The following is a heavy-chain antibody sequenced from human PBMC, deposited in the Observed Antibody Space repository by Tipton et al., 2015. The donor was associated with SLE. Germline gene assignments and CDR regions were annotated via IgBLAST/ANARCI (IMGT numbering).Heavy chain of an antibody. J-gene: IGHJ4*02. CDR3: ARNKAVAGTVIEY. V-gene: IGHV4-59*11. CDR1: GGSIKNHY. D-gene: IGHD6-19*01. CDR2: IYYSGGT. Sequence: TLSLTYIVSGGSIKNHYWSWIRQAPGMGLEWIGYIYYSGGTNYNPSLKSRVTMSVDTSKNQFSLKLTSLTAADTALYYCARNKAVAGTVIEYWGPGTLVTVSS.